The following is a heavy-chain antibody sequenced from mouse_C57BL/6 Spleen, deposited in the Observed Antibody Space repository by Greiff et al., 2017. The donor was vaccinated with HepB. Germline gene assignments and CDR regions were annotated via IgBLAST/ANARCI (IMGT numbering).Heavy chain of an antibody. CDR1: GYSFTGYY. Sequence: VQLKQSGPELVKPGASVKISCKASGYSFTGYYMNWVKQSPEKSLEWIGEINPSTGGTTYNQKFKAKATLTVDKSSSTAYMQLKSLTSEDSAVYYCARGPYGNSWFAYWGQGTLVTVSA. D-gene: IGHD2-1*01. CDR3: ARGPYGNSWFAY. V-gene: IGHV1-42*01. J-gene: IGHJ3*01. CDR2: INPSTGGT.